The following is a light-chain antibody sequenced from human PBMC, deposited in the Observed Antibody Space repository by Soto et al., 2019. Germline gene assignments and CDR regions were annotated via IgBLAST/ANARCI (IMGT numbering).Light chain of an antibody. Sequence: DIQMTQSPSSLSASVGDRVTITCRASQIISSFLNWYQQEPGKAPKLLIYGASSLQRGVPSRFSGGVSGPDFTLTIGSLQPEDFATYYCQQSYSTPYTFGQGTELEIK. CDR2: GAS. J-gene: IGKJ2*01. V-gene: IGKV1-39*01. CDR1: QIISSF. CDR3: QQSYSTPYT.